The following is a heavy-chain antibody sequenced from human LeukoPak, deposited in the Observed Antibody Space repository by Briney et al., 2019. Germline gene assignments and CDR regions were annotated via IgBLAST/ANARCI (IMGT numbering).Heavy chain of an antibody. CDR3: AKDQGELDY. CDR1: GFTFSSYG. CDR2: ISYDGSNK. J-gene: IGHJ4*01. V-gene: IGHV3-30*18. Sequence: GGSLRLSCAASGFTFSSYGMHWVRQAPGKGLEWVAVISYDGSNKYYADSVKGRFTISRDNSKNTLYLQMNTLRAEDTAVYYCAKDQGELDYWGQGTLVTVSS. D-gene: IGHD3-16*01.